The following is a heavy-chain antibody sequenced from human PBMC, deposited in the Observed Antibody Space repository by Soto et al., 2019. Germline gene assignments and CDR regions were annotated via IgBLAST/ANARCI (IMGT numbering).Heavy chain of an antibody. D-gene: IGHD2-21*02. Sequence: NPSETLSLTCAVFGGSFSDSSWSWIRQPPGKGLEWIGEINHSGSTNYNPSLTSRVTISVDTSKSQFSLKLTSVTAADTALYFCARQRTSVVTQAYFDVWGPGSLVTVSS. J-gene: IGHJ4*02. CDR2: INHSGST. CDR3: ARQRTSVVTQAYFDV. V-gene: IGHV4-34*01. CDR1: GGSFSDSS.